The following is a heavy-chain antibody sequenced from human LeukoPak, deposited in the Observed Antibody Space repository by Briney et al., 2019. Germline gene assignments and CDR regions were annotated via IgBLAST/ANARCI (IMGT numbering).Heavy chain of an antibody. CDR2: ISSSGSTI. CDR3: ARELVQLWLPARSDYFDY. D-gene: IGHD5-18*01. V-gene: IGHV3-48*03. J-gene: IGHJ4*02. CDR1: GFTFSSYE. Sequence: GGSLRLSCAASGFTFSSYEMNWVRQAPGKGLELVSYISSSGSTIYYADSVKGRFTISRDNAKNSLYLQMNSLRAEDTAVYYCARELVQLWLPARSDYFDYWGQGTLVTVSS.